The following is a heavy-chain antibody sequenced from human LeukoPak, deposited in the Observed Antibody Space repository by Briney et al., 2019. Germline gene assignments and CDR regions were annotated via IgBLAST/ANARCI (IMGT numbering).Heavy chain of an antibody. CDR2: ISSSGST. Sequence: SETVSLTCTVSGGSISSYYWTWIRQPPGRGLEWIGYISSSGSTNYNPSLKSRVTISLDTSKNQFSLKLSSVTAADTALYFCARGEMTAIEDAFDVWGQGTMVTVSS. J-gene: IGHJ3*01. CDR3: ARGEMTAIEDAFDV. D-gene: IGHD5-24*01. V-gene: IGHV4-59*01. CDR1: GGSISSYY.